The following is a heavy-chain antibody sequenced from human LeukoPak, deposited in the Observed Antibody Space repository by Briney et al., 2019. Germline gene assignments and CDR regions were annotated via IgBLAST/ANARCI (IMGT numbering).Heavy chain of an antibody. D-gene: IGHD3-10*01. V-gene: IGHV4-38-2*02. Sequence: PSETLSLTCTVSGYSISSGYYWGWIRQPPGKGLEWTGSIYHSGSTYYNPSLKSRVTISVDTSKNQFSLKLSSVTAADTAVYYCARRPKSVITMVRGYYFDYWGQGTLVTVSS. J-gene: IGHJ4*02. CDR3: ARRPKSVITMVRGYYFDY. CDR1: GYSISSGYY. CDR2: IYHSGST.